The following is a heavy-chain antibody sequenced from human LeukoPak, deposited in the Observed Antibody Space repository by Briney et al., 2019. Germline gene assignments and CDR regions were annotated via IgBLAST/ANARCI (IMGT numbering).Heavy chain of an antibody. D-gene: IGHD3-3*01. V-gene: IGHV1-46*01. CDR2: INPSGGST. J-gene: IGHJ6*03. CDR3: ARDRRELRFLEWPGGYYYYMDV. Sequence: ASVKVSCKASGYTFTSYYMHWVRQAPGQGLEWMGIINPSGGSTSYAQKFQGRVTITTDESTSTAYMELSSLRSEDTAVYYCARDRRELRFLEWPGGYYYYMDVWGKGTTVTVSS. CDR1: GYTFTSYY.